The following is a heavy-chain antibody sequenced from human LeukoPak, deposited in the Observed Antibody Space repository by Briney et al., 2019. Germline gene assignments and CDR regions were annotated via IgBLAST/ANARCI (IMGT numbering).Heavy chain of an antibody. J-gene: IGHJ4*02. CDR1: GGTFSSYA. CDR3: AKEWLRMVGGDFDY. CDR2: IIPIFGTA. V-gene: IGHV1-69*05. Sequence: SVKVSCKASGGTFSSYAISWVRQAPGQGLEWMGGIIPIFGTANYAQKFQGRVTITTDESTSTAYMELSSLRSEDTAVYYCAKEWLRMVGGDFDYWGQGTLVTVSS. D-gene: IGHD5-12*01.